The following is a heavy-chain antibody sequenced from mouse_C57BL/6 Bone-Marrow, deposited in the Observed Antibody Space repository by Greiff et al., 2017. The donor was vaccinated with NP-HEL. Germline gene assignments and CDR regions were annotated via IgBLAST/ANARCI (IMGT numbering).Heavy chain of an antibody. Sequence: QVQLQQSGAELVKPGASVKMSCKASGYTFTSYWITWVKQRPGQGLEWIGDIYPGSGSTTYNEKFKSKATLTVDTSSSTAYMQLSSLTSEDSAVYYCARVYDGVFAYWGQGTLVTVSA. D-gene: IGHD2-3*01. V-gene: IGHV1-55*01. CDR2: IYPGSGST. CDR1: GYTFTSYW. J-gene: IGHJ3*01. CDR3: ARVYDGVFAY.